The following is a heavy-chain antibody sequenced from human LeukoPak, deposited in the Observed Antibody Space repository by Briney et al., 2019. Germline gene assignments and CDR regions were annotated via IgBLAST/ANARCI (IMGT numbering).Heavy chain of an antibody. V-gene: IGHV3-30-3*01. Sequence: QPGRSLRLSCAASGFAFSTYAMHWVRQAPGKGLEWLAVISSDGNTKYYADSAKGRFTISRDNSKNTLYVQISSLRLEDTAVYYCARAMVRGVPYDYWGQGTLVFVSS. CDR2: ISSDGNTK. D-gene: IGHD3-10*01. CDR1: GFAFSTYA. J-gene: IGHJ4*02. CDR3: ARAMVRGVPYDY.